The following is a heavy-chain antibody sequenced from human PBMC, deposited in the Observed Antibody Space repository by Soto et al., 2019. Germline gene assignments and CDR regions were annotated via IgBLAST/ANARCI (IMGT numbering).Heavy chain of an antibody. V-gene: IGHV1-18*01. CDR3: ARVGGYCSSTSCQGYYSDY. J-gene: IGHJ4*02. Sequence: ASVQVSCKASGYTFTSYGISWVRQAPGQGLEWIGWISAYNGNTNYAQKLQGRVTITTDTSTSTAYMELRSLRSDDTAVYYCARVGGYCSSTSCQGYYSDYWGQGTLVTVSS. CDR1: GYTFTSYG. D-gene: IGHD2-2*01. CDR2: ISAYNGNT.